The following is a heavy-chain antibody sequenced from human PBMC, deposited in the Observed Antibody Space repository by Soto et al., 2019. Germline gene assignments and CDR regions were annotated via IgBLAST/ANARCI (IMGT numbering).Heavy chain of an antibody. CDR1: GYTFTSYD. CDR3: AREGDDILTGDYYYYYYYMDV. V-gene: IGHV1-8*01. CDR2: MNPNSGNT. Sequence: QVPLVQSGAEVKKPGASVKVSCKASGYTFTSYDINWVRQATGQGLEWMGWMNPNSGNTGYAQQFQGRVTMTRNTSISTAYLELSSLRSEETAVYYCAREGDDILTGDYYYYYYYMDVWGNGTTVTVSS. J-gene: IGHJ6*03. D-gene: IGHD3-9*01.